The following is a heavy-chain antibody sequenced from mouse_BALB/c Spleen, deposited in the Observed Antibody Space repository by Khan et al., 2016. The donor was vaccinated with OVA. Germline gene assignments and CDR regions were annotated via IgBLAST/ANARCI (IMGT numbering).Heavy chain of an antibody. V-gene: IGHV1-5*01. CDR1: GYTFTNYW. Sequence: EVKLLESGTVLARPGASVKMSCKASGYTFTNYWMHWVKQRPGQGLEWIGTIYPGNSDTNYNQKFTGKAKLTAVTSTSTAYMELSSLTNEDSAVYYCARNGFGNYEIWDYWGQGTTLTVSS. D-gene: IGHD2-1*01. CDR3: ARNGFGNYEIWDY. CDR2: IYPGNSDT. J-gene: IGHJ2*01.